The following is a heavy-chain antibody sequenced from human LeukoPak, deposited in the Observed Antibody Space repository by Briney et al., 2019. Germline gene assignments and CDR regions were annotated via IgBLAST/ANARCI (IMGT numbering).Heavy chain of an antibody. D-gene: IGHD3-9*01. CDR3: AKDTTYYDILTGHEALDY. J-gene: IGHJ4*02. V-gene: IGHV3-23*01. Sequence: GGSLRLSCAASGFTFSSYGMSWVRQAPGKGLEWVSAISGSGGSTYYADSVKGRFTISRDNSKNTPYLQMNSLRAEDTAVYYCAKDTTYYDILTGHEALDYWGQGTLVTVSS. CDR1: GFTFSSYG. CDR2: ISGSGGST.